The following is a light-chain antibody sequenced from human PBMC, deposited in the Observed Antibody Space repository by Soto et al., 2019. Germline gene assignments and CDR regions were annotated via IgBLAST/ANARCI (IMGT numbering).Light chain of an antibody. V-gene: IGKV1-39*01. CDR1: QSISNY. CDR3: QQSYSTPRT. Sequence: DIQMTQSPSSLSASVGDRXTITXRASQSISNYLNWYQQKPGKAPKLLMYAASSLQSGVPSRFGGSGSGTDFTLTISSLQPEDFATYXCQQSYSTPRTFGQGTKVEIK. CDR2: AAS. J-gene: IGKJ1*01.